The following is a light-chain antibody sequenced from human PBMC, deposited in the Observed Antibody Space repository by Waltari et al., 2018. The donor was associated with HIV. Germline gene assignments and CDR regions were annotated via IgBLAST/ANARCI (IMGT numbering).Light chain of an antibody. J-gene: IGKJ1*01. Sequence: EIVMTQSPATLSVSPGERATLSCRASQSVTRNLAWYQQKPGQAPSLLIYGASTRATGIPARFSGSGSGTEFTLTIRSLQSEDFAVYYCQQYNNWPPTFGQGTKVEIK. CDR2: GAS. V-gene: IGKV3-15*01. CDR3: QQYNNWPPT. CDR1: QSVTRN.